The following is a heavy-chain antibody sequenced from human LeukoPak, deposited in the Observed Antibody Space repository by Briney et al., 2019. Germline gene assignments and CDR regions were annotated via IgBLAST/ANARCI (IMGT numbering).Heavy chain of an antibody. J-gene: IGHJ4*02. CDR3: ASGHHYYDSSAYYY. V-gene: IGHV3-74*01. D-gene: IGHD3-22*01. CDR1: GFTFISYW. Sequence: PGGSLRLSCAASGFTFISYWMHWVRQAPGKGLVWVSRINSDGSTTSYAASVKGRFTISRDTAKNTLYLQMNSLSAVDTAVYYCASGHHYYDSSAYYYWGQGTLVTVSS. CDR2: INSDGSTT.